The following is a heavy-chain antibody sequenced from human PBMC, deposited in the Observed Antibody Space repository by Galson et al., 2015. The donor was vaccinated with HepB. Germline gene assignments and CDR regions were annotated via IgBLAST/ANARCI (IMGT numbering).Heavy chain of an antibody. V-gene: IGHV3-30*02. CDR1: GFTFRNYG. Sequence: SLRLSCAASGFTFRNYGMHWVRQAPGKGLEWVSFIRYDGNNKYYADSVKGRFTISRDNSKNTLHLQMNSLRPEDTAVYYCAKDGLGSWYYFDYWGQGTLVTVSS. D-gene: IGHD6-19*01. CDR2: IRYDGNNK. CDR3: AKDGLGSWYYFDY. J-gene: IGHJ4*02.